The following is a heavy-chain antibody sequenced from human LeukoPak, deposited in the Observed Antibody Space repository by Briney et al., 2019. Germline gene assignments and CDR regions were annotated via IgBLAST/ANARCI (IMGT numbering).Heavy chain of an antibody. CDR1: GFIFKNYA. Sequence: GGSLRLSCAASGFIFKNYAMNWVRQAPGKGLEWVSVISRTGGSTYYADSVKGRFTISRDNSKNTLYLQMNSLRAEDTAVYYCAKSMGVSGTGDFDYWGQGTLVTVSS. CDR3: AKSMGVSGTGDFDY. V-gene: IGHV3-23*01. CDR2: ISRTGGST. D-gene: IGHD6-19*01. J-gene: IGHJ4*02.